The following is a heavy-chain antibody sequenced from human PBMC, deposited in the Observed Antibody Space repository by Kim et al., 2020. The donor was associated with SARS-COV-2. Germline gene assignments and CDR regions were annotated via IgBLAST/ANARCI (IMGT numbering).Heavy chain of an antibody. CDR3: ARIPVVATYYYYGMDV. V-gene: IGHV1-2*02. Sequence: ASVKVSCKASGYTFTGYYMHWVRQAPGQGLEWMGWINPNSGGTNYAQKFQGRVTMTRDTSISTAYMELSRLRSDDTAVYYCARIPVVATYYYYGMDVWGQGTTVTVSS. CDR2: INPNSGGT. D-gene: IGHD5-12*01. CDR1: GYTFTGYY. J-gene: IGHJ6*02.